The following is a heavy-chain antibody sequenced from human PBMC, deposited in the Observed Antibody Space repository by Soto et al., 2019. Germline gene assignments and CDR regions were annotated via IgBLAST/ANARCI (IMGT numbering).Heavy chain of an antibody. V-gene: IGHV4-61*01. J-gene: IGHJ5*02. D-gene: IGHD3-22*01. CDR1: GGSVSSGSYY. Sequence: SETLSLTCTVSGGSVSSGSYYWSWIRQPPGKGLEWIGYIYYSGSTNYNPSLKSRVTISVDTSKNQFSLKLSSVTAADTAVYYCARAFGSYYDSSRKFDPWGQGTLVTVSS. CDR2: IYYSGST. CDR3: ARAFGSYYDSSRKFDP.